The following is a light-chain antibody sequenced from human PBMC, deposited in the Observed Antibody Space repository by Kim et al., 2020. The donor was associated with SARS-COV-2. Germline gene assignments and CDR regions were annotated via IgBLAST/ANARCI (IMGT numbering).Light chain of an antibody. J-gene: IGKJ1*01. CDR3: QQYGNSPQT. V-gene: IGKV3-20*01. Sequence: EIVLTQSPGTLSLSTGERATLSCRASQSISIYFLAWYQQTPGEAPRLIISGASSRATVIPDMFSGSGAGTDSTLTSSRLAPEDLALYFCQQYGNSPQTFGQGTKVDIK. CDR2: GAS. CDR1: QSISIYF.